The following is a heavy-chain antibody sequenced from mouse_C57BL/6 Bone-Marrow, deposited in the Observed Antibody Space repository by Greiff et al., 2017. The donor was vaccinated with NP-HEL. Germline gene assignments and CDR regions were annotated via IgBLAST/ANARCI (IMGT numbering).Heavy chain of an antibody. CDR2: IYPRSGNT. D-gene: IGHD2-4*01. CDR1: GYTFTSYG. J-gene: IGHJ3*01. Sequence: QVQLQQSGAELARPGASVKLSCKASGYTFTSYGISWVKQRTGQGLEWIGEIYPRSGNTYYNEKFKGKATLTADKSSSTVYMELRSLTSEDSAVYFCARGGLRAWFAYWGQGTLVTVSA. V-gene: IGHV1-81*01. CDR3: ARGGLRAWFAY.